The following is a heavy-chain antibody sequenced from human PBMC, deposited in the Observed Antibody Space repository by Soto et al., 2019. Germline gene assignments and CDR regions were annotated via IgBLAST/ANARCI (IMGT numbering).Heavy chain of an antibody. D-gene: IGHD3-16*01. J-gene: IGHJ4*02. CDR2: ISGSGGST. V-gene: IGHV3-23*01. CDR1: GFTFSSYA. Sequence: GGSLRLSCAASGFTFSSYAMSWVRQAPGKGLEWVSAISGSGGSTYYADSVKGRFTISTDNSKNTLYLQMNSLRAEDTAVYYYEKDWGIFKRPFDYWGQGTLVTVSS. CDR3: EKDWGIFKRPFDY.